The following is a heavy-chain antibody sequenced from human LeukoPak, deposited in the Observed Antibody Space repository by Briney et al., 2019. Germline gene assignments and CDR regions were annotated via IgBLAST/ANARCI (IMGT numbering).Heavy chain of an antibody. Sequence: PGGSLRLSCAASGFTFSSYAMSWVRQAPGKGREWVSGISGSGGSTYYADSVKGRFTISRDNSKNTLYLQMNSLRAEDTAVYYCAKGLGNWGPGDAFDIWGQGTMVTVSS. CDR2: ISGSGGST. V-gene: IGHV3-23*01. J-gene: IGHJ3*02. CDR3: AKGLGNWGPGDAFDI. CDR1: GFTFSSYA. D-gene: IGHD7-27*01.